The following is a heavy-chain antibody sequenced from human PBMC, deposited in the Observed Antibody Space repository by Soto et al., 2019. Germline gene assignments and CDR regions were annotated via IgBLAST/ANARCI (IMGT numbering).Heavy chain of an antibody. J-gene: IGHJ5*02. V-gene: IGHV4-31*03. CDR1: GGSISSGCYY. Sequence: QVQLQESGPGLVKPSQTLSLTCTVSGGSISSGCYYWNWIRQHPGKVLELIGYISYSASTYYNPSLKRRLAISGVMSKNHFPPKPTSVTAADTPMYYCARSPYLLGARVSWFDPGGQGTLVTVSS. CDR3: ARSPYLLGARVSWFDP. CDR2: ISYSAST. D-gene: IGHD1-26*01.